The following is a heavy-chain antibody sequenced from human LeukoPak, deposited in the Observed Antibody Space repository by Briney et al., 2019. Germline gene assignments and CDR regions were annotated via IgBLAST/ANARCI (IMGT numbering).Heavy chain of an antibody. D-gene: IGHD1-26*01. CDR1: GSSFTSYW. CDR3: ARGSNWFEP. CDR2: IYPGDSDT. Sequence: GGSLQISCQGSGSSFTSYWNGWVRQLPGKGLEWMGIIYPGDSDTRYSPSFQGQVTISADKSISTAYLQWSSLKASETAMYYCARGSNWFEPWGEGGLVTVSS. J-gene: IGHJ5*02. V-gene: IGHV5-51*01.